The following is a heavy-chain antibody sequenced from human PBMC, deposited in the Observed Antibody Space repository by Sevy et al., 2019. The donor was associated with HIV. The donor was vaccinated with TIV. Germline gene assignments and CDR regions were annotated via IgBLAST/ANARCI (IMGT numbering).Heavy chain of an antibody. CDR2: IWYDGSNK. V-gene: IGHV3-33*01. Sequence: GGSLRLSCAASGFTFSSYGMHWVRQAPGKGLEWVAVIWYDGSNKYYADSVKGRFTISRDNSKNRLYLQMNSLRAEDTAVYYCARDRIAATPLYYFDYWGQGTLVTVSS. J-gene: IGHJ4*02. D-gene: IGHD6-13*01. CDR3: ARDRIAATPLYYFDY. CDR1: GFTFSSYG.